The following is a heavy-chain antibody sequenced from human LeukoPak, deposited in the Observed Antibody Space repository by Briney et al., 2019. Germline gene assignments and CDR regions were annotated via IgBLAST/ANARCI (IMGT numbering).Heavy chain of an antibody. CDR2: IKQDGSEK. Sequence: GGSLRLSCAASGFTFSSYWMSRVRQAPGKGLEWVANIKQDGSEKYYVDSVKGRFTISRDNAKNSLYLQMNSLRAEDTAVYYCARVVVAAHDAFDIWGQGTMVTVSS. CDR3: ARVVVAAHDAFDI. J-gene: IGHJ3*02. D-gene: IGHD5-12*01. CDR1: GFTFSSYW. V-gene: IGHV3-7*01.